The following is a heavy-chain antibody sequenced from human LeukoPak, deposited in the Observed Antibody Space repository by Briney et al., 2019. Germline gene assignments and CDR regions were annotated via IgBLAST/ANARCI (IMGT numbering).Heavy chain of an antibody. CDR1: EFTFSSYS. J-gene: IGHJ4*02. V-gene: IGHV3-48*01. Sequence: GGSLRLSCAASEFTFSSYSMNWVRQAPGKGLEWVSYITNSGNSKSYADSVKGRFTISRDNTKSSLYLQMNSLRAEDTALYYCAKDIGPYYYDSSGYYHYWGQGTLVTVSS. CDR3: AKDIGPYYYDSSGYYHY. CDR2: ITNSGNSK. D-gene: IGHD3-22*01.